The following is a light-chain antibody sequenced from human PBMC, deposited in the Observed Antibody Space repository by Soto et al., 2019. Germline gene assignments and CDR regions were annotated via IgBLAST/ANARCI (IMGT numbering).Light chain of an antibody. Sequence: EVVLTQSPVTLSLSPGERATLSCRASQSFRGLLAWYQQKPGQAPRLLIYDAYNRATGIPPRFSGSGSGTDFTLTISRLEPEDFAVYYCQQLNSYPPITFGQGTRLEIK. V-gene: IGKV3-11*01. J-gene: IGKJ5*01. CDR2: DAY. CDR1: QSFRGL. CDR3: QQLNSYPPIT.